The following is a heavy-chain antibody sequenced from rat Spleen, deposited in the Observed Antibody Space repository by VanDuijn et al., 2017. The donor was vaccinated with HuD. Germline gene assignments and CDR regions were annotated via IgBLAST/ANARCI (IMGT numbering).Heavy chain of an antibody. J-gene: IGHJ2*01. D-gene: IGHD1-11*01. CDR3: ANLRRVDY. V-gene: IGHV5-46*01. Sequence: EVQLVESGGGLVQPGRSMKLSCAASGFTFSSFAMAWVRQAPKKGLEWVATITNTGGSIYYPDSVKGRFTIARDNAKGTLSLQMNILRSEDTATYYCANLRRVDYWGQGGMVTVSS. CDR1: GFTFSSFA. CDR2: ITNTGGSI.